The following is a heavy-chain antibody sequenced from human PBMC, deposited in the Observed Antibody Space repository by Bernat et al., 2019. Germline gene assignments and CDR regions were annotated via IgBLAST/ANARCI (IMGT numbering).Heavy chain of an antibody. D-gene: IGHD3-3*01. CDR3: ARESMAHDLFDY. J-gene: IGHJ4*02. Sequence: QVQLVESGGGVVQPGRSLRLSCAASGFTFSSYGMHWVRQAPGKGLEWVAVIWYDGSNKYYADSVKGRFTISRDNSKNTLYLQMNSLRAEDTAVYYCARESMAHDLFDYWGQGTLVNVSS. CDR2: IWYDGSNK. CDR1: GFTFSSYG. V-gene: IGHV3-33*01.